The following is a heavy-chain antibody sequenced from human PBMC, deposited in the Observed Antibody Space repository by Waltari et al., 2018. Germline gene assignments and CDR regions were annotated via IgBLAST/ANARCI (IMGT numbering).Heavy chain of an antibody. V-gene: IGHV1-46*01. CDR3: ARGQRLLWFRELQSPYFGY. D-gene: IGHD3-10*01. Sequence: QVQLVQSGAEVKKPGASVKVSCKASGYTFTSYYMHWVRQAPGQGLEWMGIINPSGGRTSYAQKFQGRVTMTRDTSTSTVYMELSSVTAADTAVYYCARGQRLLWFRELQSPYFGYWGQGTLVTVSS. CDR2: INPSGGRT. CDR1: GYTFTSYY. J-gene: IGHJ4*02.